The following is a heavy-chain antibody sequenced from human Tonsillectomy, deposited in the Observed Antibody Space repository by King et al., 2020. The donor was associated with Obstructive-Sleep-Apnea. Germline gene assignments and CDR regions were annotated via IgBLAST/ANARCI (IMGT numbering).Heavy chain of an antibody. Sequence: VQLVESGGGVVQPGRSLRLSCAASGFTVSPYALDWVRQAPGKGLEWVAVISNDGTNKYYADSVKGRFTISRDNSKNTLYLQMNSLRAEDTAVYYCARVGQGIDYYYYGMDVGGKGTTVTVSS. CDR1: GFTVSPYA. CDR3: ARVGQGIDYYYYGMDV. CDR2: ISNDGTNK. V-gene: IGHV3-30*04. D-gene: IGHD2-21*01. J-gene: IGHJ6*04.